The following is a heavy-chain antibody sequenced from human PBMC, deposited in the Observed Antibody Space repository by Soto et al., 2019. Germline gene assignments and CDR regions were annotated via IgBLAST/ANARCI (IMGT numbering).Heavy chain of an antibody. Sequence: SETLSLTCAVSGGSISGGDYFWSWIRQPPGAGLEWIGYIYQSGTTYYNPSLKSRVTISIDRSKSQFSLKLSSVTAADTAVYYCARAVWGSPDVWGKGTTVTVSS. CDR1: GGSISGGDYF. J-gene: IGHJ6*04. CDR3: ARAVWGSPDV. CDR2: IYQSGTT. D-gene: IGHD3-16*01. V-gene: IGHV4-30-2*01.